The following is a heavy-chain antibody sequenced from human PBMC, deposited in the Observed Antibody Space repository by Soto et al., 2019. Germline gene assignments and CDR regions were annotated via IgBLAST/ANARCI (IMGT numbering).Heavy chain of an antibody. CDR2: IYYSGST. Sequence: SETLSLTCTVSGGSISSYYWSWIRQPPGKGLEWIGYIYYSGSTNYNPSLKSRVTISVDTSKNQFSLKLSSATAADTAVYYCARSGYDYYFDYWGQGTLVTVSS. CDR1: GGSISSYY. D-gene: IGHD3-3*01. V-gene: IGHV4-59*01. CDR3: ARSGYDYYFDY. J-gene: IGHJ4*02.